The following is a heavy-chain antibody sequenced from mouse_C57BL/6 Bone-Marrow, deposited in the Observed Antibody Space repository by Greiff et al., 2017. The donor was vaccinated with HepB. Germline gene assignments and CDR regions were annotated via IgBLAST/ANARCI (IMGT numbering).Heavy chain of an antibody. D-gene: IGHD3-2*02. Sequence: QVQLQQSGAELARPGASVKLSCKASGYTFTSYGISWVKQRTGQGLEWIGEIYPRSGNTYYNEKFKGKATLTADKSSSTAYMELRSLTSEDSAVYFCARRDSSGYLYYFDYGGQGTTLTVSS. CDR2: IYPRSGNT. CDR1: GYTFTSYG. J-gene: IGHJ2*01. CDR3: ARRDSSGYLYYFDY. V-gene: IGHV1-81*01.